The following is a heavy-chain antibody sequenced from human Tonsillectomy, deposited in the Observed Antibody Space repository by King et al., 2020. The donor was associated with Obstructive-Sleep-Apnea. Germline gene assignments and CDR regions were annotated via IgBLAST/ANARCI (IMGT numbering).Heavy chain of an antibody. D-gene: IGHD1-26*01. Sequence: QLQESGPGLVKPSQTLSLTCTVSGGSISSRSYYWSWFRQPPGEGLEWIGVIYYTGSTYYNPSVKSRVSISVDTSKNQFSLRLSSVTAADTAVYYCARVGIVGPTRFDYYGLDVWGQGTTVTVSS. J-gene: IGHJ6*02. CDR3: ARVGIVGPTRFDYYGLDV. V-gene: IGHV4-30-4*01. CDR1: GGSISSRSYY. CDR2: IYYTGST.